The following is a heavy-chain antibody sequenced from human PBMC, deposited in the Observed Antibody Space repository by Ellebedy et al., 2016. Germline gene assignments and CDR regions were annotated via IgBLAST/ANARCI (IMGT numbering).Heavy chain of an antibody. V-gene: IGHV4-39*01. CDR1: GGSITSNSYY. CDR3: ARRYSSGWYFTGGWFDP. D-gene: IGHD6-19*01. CDR2: FYHSGST. Sequence: SETLSLXXTVSGGSITSNSYYWGWIRQPPGKGLEWIGSFYHSGSTYYNPSLKSRVTIAVDTSKNQFSLKLNSVTAADTAVYYCARRYSSGWYFTGGWFDPWGQGTLVTVHS. J-gene: IGHJ5*02.